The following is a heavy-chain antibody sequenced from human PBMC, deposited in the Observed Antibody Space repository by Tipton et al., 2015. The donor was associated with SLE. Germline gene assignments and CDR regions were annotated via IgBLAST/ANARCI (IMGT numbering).Heavy chain of an antibody. D-gene: IGHD3-10*01. Sequence: TLSLTCTVSGGSISSGDFYWSWIRQHPGKGLEWIGYIYNSGSTYYNPSLRSRVTISVDRSKNQFSLNLSSVTAADTAVYYCARGRGVLGDAFDIWGQGTMVTVSS. J-gene: IGHJ3*02. CDR1: GGSISSGDFY. V-gene: IGHV4-30-4*08. CDR3: ARGRGVLGDAFDI. CDR2: IYNSGST.